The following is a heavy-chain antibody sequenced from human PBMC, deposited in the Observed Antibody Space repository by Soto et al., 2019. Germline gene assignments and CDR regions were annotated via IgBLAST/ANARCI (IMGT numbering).Heavy chain of an antibody. CDR3: ARGLAFYGSGSPDLNGY. V-gene: IGHV4-61*01. J-gene: IGHJ4*02. Sequence: XETLSLTCTVSGGSFSGASYYWSWIRQSPGKGLEWIGNINHSGATNYNPSLKTRATISVDTSKKQFSLQLSSVTSADTAVYFCARGLAFYGSGSPDLNGYWGQGTLVTVSS. CDR1: GGSFSGASYY. D-gene: IGHD3-10*01. CDR2: INHSGAT.